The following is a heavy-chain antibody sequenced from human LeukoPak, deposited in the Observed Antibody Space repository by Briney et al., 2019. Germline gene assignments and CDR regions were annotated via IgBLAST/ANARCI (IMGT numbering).Heavy chain of an antibody. V-gene: IGHV4-59*01. J-gene: IGHJ6*03. Sequence: PSETLSLTCTVSGGSISSYYWSWIRQPPGKGLEWIGYIYYSGSTNYNPSLKSRVTTSVDTSKNQFSLKLSSVTAADTAVYYCARAGYDYIWGSYRWGYYYYYYMDVWGKGTTVTVSS. D-gene: IGHD3-16*02. CDR2: IYYSGST. CDR1: GGSISSYY. CDR3: ARAGYDYIWGSYRWGYYYYYYMDV.